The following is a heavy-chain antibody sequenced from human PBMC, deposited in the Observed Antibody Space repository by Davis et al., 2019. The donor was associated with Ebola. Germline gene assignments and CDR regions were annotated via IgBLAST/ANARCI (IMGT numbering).Heavy chain of an antibody. Sequence: GGSLRLSCKGSGYSFSDYWIGWVRQQPGKGLEWMGSIYARESDIRYSPSFQGQVTISADKSINTAYLQWSSLKASDTAMYYCAREDDGMDVWGPGTTVTVSS. CDR1: GYSFSDYW. J-gene: IGHJ6*02. CDR3: AREDDGMDV. CDR2: IYARESDI. V-gene: IGHV5-51*01.